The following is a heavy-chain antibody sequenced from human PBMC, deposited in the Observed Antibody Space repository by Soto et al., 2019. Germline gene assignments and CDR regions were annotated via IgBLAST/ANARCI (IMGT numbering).Heavy chain of an antibody. J-gene: IGHJ4*02. CDR3: ASAGIAAARFNFDY. CDR1: GYSFTSYW. CDR2: MYPGDSDT. V-gene: IGHV5-51*01. D-gene: IGHD6-13*01. Sequence: GESLKISCKPSGYSFTSYWIGWVRQMPGTGLELMGIMYPGDSDTRYSPSFQGQVTISADKSISTAYLQWSSLKASDTAMYYCASAGIAAARFNFDYWGQGTLVTVSS.